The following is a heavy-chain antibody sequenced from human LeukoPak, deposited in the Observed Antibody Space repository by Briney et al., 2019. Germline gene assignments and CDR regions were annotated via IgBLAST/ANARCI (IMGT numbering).Heavy chain of an antibody. CDR2: VYYSRST. CDR3: ARGGVADAFEI. Sequence: PSVTLSLTCPVSRGSLSSYYRSWIRQPPGKGLTWIGYVYYSRSTNYNPSLKRRVTISVGTSKNQFSLKLSSVTAADTAVYYCARGGVADAFEIWGQGTMVTVSS. CDR1: RGSLSSYY. J-gene: IGHJ3*02. V-gene: IGHV4-59*01. D-gene: IGHD3-10*01.